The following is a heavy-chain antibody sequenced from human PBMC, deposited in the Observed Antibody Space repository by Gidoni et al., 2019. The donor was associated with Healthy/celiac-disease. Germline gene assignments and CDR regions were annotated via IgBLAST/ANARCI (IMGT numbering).Heavy chain of an antibody. CDR2: IYPGDSDT. Sequence: DVQLVQPAAGVKKPGESLTIYCQGSGSNFTSYLIGWVRQMPGKGLEWLGIIYPGDSDTRYSPSFQGQVTISADKSISTAYLQWSSLKASDTAMYYCARHFSGYCSGGSCYPSGVDYWGQGTLVTVSS. CDR1: GSNFTSYL. D-gene: IGHD2-15*01. J-gene: IGHJ4*02. CDR3: ARHFSGYCSGGSCYPSGVDY. V-gene: IGHV5-51*01.